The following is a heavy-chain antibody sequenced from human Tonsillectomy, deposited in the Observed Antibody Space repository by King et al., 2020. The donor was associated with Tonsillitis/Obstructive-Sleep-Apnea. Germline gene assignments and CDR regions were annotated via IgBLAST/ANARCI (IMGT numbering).Heavy chain of an antibody. CDR2: LYSGGST. V-gene: IGHV3-53*04. J-gene: IGHJ3*02. Sequence: VQLVESGGGWVQPGGSLRLSCAASGFTVSSNYMNWVRQAPGKGLEWVSLLYSGGSTYYADSVKGRFTISRDNSKNTLYLQMNSLRAEDTSVYYCARDRESTSSWVAFDIWGQGTMVTVPS. D-gene: IGHD2-2*01. CDR1: GFTVSSNY. CDR3: ARDRESTSSWVAFDI.